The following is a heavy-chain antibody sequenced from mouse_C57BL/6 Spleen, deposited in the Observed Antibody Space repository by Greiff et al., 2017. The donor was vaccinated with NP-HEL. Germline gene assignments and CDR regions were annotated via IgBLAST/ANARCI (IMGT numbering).Heavy chain of an antibody. CDR2: ILPGSGST. V-gene: IGHV1-9*01. J-gene: IGHJ2*01. CDR1: GYTFTGYW. D-gene: IGHD1-1*01. Sequence: QVQLQQSGAELMKPGASVKLSCKATGYTFTGYWIEWVKQRPGHGLEWIGEILPGSGSTNYNEKFKGKATFTADTSSNTAYMQLSSLTTEDSAIYSCARSPITTVVADYFDYWGQGTTLTVSS. CDR3: ARSPITTVVADYFDY.